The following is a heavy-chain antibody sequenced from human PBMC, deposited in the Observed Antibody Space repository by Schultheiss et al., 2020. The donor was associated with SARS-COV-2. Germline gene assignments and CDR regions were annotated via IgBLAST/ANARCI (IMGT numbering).Heavy chain of an antibody. CDR3: ARGFYGSGSWWFDP. J-gene: IGHJ5*02. CDR2: IYYSGST. Sequence: SETLSLTCTVSGGSISSYYWSWIRQPPGKGLEWIGYIYYSGSTYYNPSLKSRVTISVDTSKNQFSLKLSSVTAADTAVYYCARGFYGSGSWWFDPWGQGTLVTVSS. D-gene: IGHD3-10*01. V-gene: IGHV4-59*12. CDR1: GGSISSYY.